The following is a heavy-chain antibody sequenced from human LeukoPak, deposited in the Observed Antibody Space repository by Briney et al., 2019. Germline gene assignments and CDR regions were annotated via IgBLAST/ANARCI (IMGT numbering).Heavy chain of an antibody. CDR3: ARALRAFGGGYYFDY. V-gene: IGHV4-4*07. CDR1: GGSISSYY. J-gene: IGHJ4*02. D-gene: IGHD3-16*01. Sequence: SETLSLTCTVSGGSISSYYWNWIRQPAGKGLEWIGHIYSSGSTNYNPSLKSRVTMSLDTSKNQFSLRLSSMTAVDTAVYYCARALRAFGGGYYFDYWGQGTLVTVSS. CDR2: IYSSGST.